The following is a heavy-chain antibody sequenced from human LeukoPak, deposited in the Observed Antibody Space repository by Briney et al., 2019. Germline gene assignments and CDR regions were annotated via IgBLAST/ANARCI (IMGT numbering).Heavy chain of an antibody. CDR3: ARPPRDDSSAYYSAFDI. CDR2: ISSSSSYI. D-gene: IGHD3-22*01. V-gene: IGHV3-21*01. CDR1: GFTFSSYS. J-gene: IGHJ3*02. Sequence: GGSLRLSCAASGFTFSSYSMNWVRQAPGKGLEWVSSISSSSSYIYYADSVKGRFTISRDNAKNSLYLQMNSLRAEDTAVYYCARPPRDDSSAYYSAFDIWGQGTMVTVSS.